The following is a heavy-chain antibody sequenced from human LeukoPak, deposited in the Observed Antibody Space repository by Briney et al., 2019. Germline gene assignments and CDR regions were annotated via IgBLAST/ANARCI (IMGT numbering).Heavy chain of an antibody. CDR1: GYTFTSYG. CDR3: ARWPDYYDSSGTFDY. Sequence: ASVKVSCMASGYTFTSYGISWVRPAPGQGLEWMGWISAYNGNTNYAQKLQGRVTMTTDTSTSTAYMELRSLRSDDTAVYYCARWPDYYDSSGTFDYWGQETLVTVSS. CDR2: ISAYNGNT. V-gene: IGHV1-18*01. J-gene: IGHJ4*02. D-gene: IGHD3-22*01.